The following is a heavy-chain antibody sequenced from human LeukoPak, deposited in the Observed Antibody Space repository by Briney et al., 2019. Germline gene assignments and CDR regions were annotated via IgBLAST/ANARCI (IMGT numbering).Heavy chain of an antibody. CDR1: GYTFTGYY. CDR3: ARALVVTANGGY. J-gene: IGHJ4*02. V-gene: IGHV1-2*02. D-gene: IGHD2-21*02. Sequence: GASVRVSCKASGYTFTGYYMHWVRQAPGQGLEWMGWINPNSGGTNYAQKFQGRVTMTRDTSISTAYMELSRLRSDDTAVYYCARALVVTANGGYWGQGTLVTVSS. CDR2: INPNSGGT.